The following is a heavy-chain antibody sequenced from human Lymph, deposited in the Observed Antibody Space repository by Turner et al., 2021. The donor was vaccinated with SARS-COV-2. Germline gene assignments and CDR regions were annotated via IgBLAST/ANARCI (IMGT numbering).Heavy chain of an antibody. CDR1: GFTFSRYA. Sequence: EVQLLESGGGLVQPGGSLRISCAASGFTFSRYAMSWVRQRPGKGLVCVSSISVSGCSTYYADSVKRRFTISRVYSKNTLFLQMISLRSEDTPVYYSAKGVRGVIIPEAFDIWGQGTMVTISS. CDR2: ISVSGCST. CDR3: AKGVRGVIIPEAFDI. J-gene: IGHJ3*02. D-gene: IGHD3-10*01. V-gene: IGHV3-23*01.